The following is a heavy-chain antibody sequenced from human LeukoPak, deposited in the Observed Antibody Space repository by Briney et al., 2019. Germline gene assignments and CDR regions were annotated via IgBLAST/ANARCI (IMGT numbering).Heavy chain of an antibody. CDR3: ARSYSSSSGMDV. CDR2: INPSGGST. Sequence: ASVKVSCEASGYTFTSYYMHWVRQAPGQGLEWMGIINPSGGSTSYAQKFQGRGTMTRDTSTSTVYMELSSLGSEDTAVYYCARSYSSSSGMDVWGQGTTVTVSS. CDR1: GYTFTSYY. D-gene: IGHD6-6*01. J-gene: IGHJ6*02. V-gene: IGHV1-46*01.